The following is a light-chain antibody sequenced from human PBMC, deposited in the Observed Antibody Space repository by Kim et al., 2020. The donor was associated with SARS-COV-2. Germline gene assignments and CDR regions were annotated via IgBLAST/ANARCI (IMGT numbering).Light chain of an antibody. CDR1: SSNIGASFD. CDR3: QSFDSSLSALV. J-gene: IGLJ2*01. V-gene: IGLV1-40*01. Sequence: QSVLTQPPSVSGAPGQRITISCTGSSSNIGASFDVHWYQQLPGTAPKLLLYRNNKRPAGVPDRFSASRSGTSASLAITGLQPEDEADYYCQSFDSSLSALVFGGGTQLTVL. CDR2: RNN.